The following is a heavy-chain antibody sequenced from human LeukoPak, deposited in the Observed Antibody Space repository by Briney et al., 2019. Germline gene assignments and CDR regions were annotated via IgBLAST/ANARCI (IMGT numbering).Heavy chain of an antibody. CDR1: GGSISSYY. CDR2: INHSGST. J-gene: IGHJ4*02. CDR3: ARGTYYDSSGYSYYFDY. V-gene: IGHV4-34*01. Sequence: PSETLSLTCAASGGSISSYYWGWIRQPPGKGLEWIGEINHSGSTNYNPSLKSRVTISVDTSKNQFSLKLSSVTAADTAVYYCARGTYYDSSGYSYYFDYWGQGTLVTVSS. D-gene: IGHD3-22*01.